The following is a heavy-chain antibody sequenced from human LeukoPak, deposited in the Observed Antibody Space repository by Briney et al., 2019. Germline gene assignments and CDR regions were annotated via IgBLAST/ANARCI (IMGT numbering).Heavy chain of an antibody. Sequence: GGSLRLSCAASVFTVSSDYMSWVRQAPWKGLEWVSLIYSGGSTYYADSVKGRFTISRDNSKNTLYLQMNSLRAEDTAVYYCARDRLGSNSNWGQGTLVTVSS. V-gene: IGHV3-53*01. D-gene: IGHD6-6*01. CDR1: VFTVSSDY. J-gene: IGHJ4*02. CDR3: ARDRLGSNSN. CDR2: IYSGGST.